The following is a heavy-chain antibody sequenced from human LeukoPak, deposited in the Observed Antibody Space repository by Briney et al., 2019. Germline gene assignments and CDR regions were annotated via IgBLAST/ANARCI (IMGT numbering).Heavy chain of an antibody. CDR2: TYYGSQWYN. CDR1: GDSVSRNNIA. CDR3: ARGLGWPYFDY. J-gene: IGHJ4*02. D-gene: IGHD5-24*01. V-gene: IGHV6-1*01. Sequence: SQTLSLTCAISGDSVSRNNIAWNWIRQSPSRGLEWLGRTYYGSQWYNDYPMSVKGRITINPDTSKNQFSLHLNFVTPEDTAVYYCARGLGWPYFDYWGQGILVTVSS.